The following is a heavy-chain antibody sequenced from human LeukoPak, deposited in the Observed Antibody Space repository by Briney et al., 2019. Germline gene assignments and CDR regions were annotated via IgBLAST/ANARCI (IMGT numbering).Heavy chain of an antibody. J-gene: IGHJ4*02. V-gene: IGHV3-48*03. Sequence: PGGSLRLSCAASGFTFSSYEMNWVRQAPGKGLEWVSYISSSGSTICYADSVKGRFTISRDNAKNSLYLQMNSLRAEDTAVYYCARIAVAGPYFDYWGQGTLVTVSS. CDR2: ISSSGSTI. CDR3: ARIAVAGPYFDY. D-gene: IGHD6-19*01. CDR1: GFTFSSYE.